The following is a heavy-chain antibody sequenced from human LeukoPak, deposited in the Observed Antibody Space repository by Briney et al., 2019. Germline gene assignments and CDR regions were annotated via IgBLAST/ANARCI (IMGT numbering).Heavy chain of an antibody. CDR1: GFSLTTSGVG. Sequence: SGPTLVNPTQTLTVTCTFSGFSLTTSGVGVAWIRQPPGKALEWLAIIYWDDDKRYSPFLKSRLTITKDTSKNQVVLTMTNMDPVDTATYYCAHNVAGTGYFDYWGQGTLVTVSS. V-gene: IGHV2-5*02. D-gene: IGHD1-1*01. J-gene: IGHJ4*02. CDR3: AHNVAGTGYFDY. CDR2: IYWDDDK.